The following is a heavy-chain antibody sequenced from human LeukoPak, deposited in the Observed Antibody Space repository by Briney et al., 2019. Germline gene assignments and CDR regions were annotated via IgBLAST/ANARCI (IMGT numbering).Heavy chain of an antibody. J-gene: IGHJ6*03. Sequence: SETLSLTCTVSGGSISSYYWSWIRQPPGKGLEWIGYIYTSGSTNYNPSLKSRVTISVDTSKNQFSLKLSSVTAADTAVYYCARHGRGSGLTAGYYMDVWGKGTTVTVSS. D-gene: IGHD2-15*01. CDR2: IYTSGST. CDR1: GGSISSYY. CDR3: ARHGRGSGLTAGYYMDV. V-gene: IGHV4-4*09.